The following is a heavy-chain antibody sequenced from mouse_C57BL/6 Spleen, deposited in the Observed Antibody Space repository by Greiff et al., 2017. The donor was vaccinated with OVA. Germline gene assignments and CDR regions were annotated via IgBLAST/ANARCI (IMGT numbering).Heavy chain of an antibody. Sequence: EVMLVESEGGLVQPGCSMKLSCTASGFTFSDYYMAWVRQVPEKGLEWVANINYDGSSTYYLDSLKSRFIISRDNAKNILYLQMSSLKSEDTATYYCARDPFGSSYGYWYFDVWGTGTTVTVSS. J-gene: IGHJ1*03. V-gene: IGHV5-16*01. CDR3: ARDPFGSSYGYWYFDV. CDR1: GFTFSDYY. D-gene: IGHD1-1*01. CDR2: INYDGSST.